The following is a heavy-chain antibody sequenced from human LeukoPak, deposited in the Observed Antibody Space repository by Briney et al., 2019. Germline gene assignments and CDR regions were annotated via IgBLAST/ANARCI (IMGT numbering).Heavy chain of an antibody. J-gene: IGHJ5*02. CDR1: GGSISTYY. V-gene: IGHV4-59*01. D-gene: IGHD1-1*01. CDR2: IYSSGTT. CDR3: ARDDWNNWFDL. Sequence: SETLSLTCTVSGGSISTYYWTWIRQPPGKGLEWIGYIYSSGTTKYNPSLKSRVTISLDISKNQFSLKLNSVTAADTAVYYCARDDWNNWFDLWGRGTLVIVSS.